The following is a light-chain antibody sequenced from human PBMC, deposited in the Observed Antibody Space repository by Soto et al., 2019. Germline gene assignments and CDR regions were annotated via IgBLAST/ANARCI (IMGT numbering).Light chain of an antibody. CDR2: LGS. J-gene: IGKJ1*01. V-gene: IGKV2-28*01. CDR3: MQALQTAWT. CDR1: QSLLHSNGYNY. Sequence: DIVMTQSPLSLPVTPGEPASISCRSSQSLLHSNGYNYLDWYLQKPGQSPHLLIYLGSNRASGVPDRFSGSGSGTDFTLKISRVEAEDFGVYYCMQALQTAWTFGQGTRVDIK.